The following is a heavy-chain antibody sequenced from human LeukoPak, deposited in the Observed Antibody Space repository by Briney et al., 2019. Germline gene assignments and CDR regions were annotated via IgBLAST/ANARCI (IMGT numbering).Heavy chain of an antibody. D-gene: IGHD5-12*01. CDR1: GFTFSSWW. CDR3: ARVGVTIFDI. CDR2: ISSDGSVT. Sequence: GGSLRLSCAASGFTFSSWWMHWVRQDPGKGLVWVSGISSDGSVTNYADSVKGRFTISRDNAKNTLYLQMNSLRGEDTAVYYCARVGVTIFDIWGQGTMVTVSS. J-gene: IGHJ3*02. V-gene: IGHV3-74*01.